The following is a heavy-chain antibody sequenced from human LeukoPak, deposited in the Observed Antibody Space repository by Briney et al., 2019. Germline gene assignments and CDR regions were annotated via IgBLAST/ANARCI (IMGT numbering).Heavy chain of an antibody. J-gene: IGHJ4*02. CDR3: AKRGYTYGGHFDY. D-gene: IGHD5-18*01. V-gene: IGHV3-23*01. Sequence: GGSLRLSCEVSGFTFSSFHMSWVRQAPGKGLEWVSAISGSGETTYYADSVKGRFTVSRDNSKNTLYVQMDSLRAEDTAVYYCAKRGYTYGGHFDYWGQGALVTVSS. CDR2: ISGSGETT. CDR1: GFTFSSFH.